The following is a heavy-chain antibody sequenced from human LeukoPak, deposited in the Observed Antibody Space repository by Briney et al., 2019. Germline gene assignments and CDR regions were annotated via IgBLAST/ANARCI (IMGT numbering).Heavy chain of an antibody. Sequence: PSQTLSLTCTVSGGSLSSGDYYWSWIRQPPGKGLEWIGYIYYSGSTYYNPFLKSRVTISVDTSKNQFSLKLSSVTAADTAVYYCARALVRFPVLIDPWGQGTLVTVSS. J-gene: IGHJ5*02. CDR3: ARALVRFPVLIDP. CDR2: IYYSGST. CDR1: GGSLSSGDYY. D-gene: IGHD3-3*01. V-gene: IGHV4-30-4*08.